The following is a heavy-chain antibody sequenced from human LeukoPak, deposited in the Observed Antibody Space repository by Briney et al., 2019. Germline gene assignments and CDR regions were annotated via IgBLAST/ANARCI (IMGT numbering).Heavy chain of an antibody. D-gene: IGHD3-3*01. Sequence: SVKVSCKASGGTFSSYAISWVRQAPGQGLEWMGGIIPIFGTANYAQKFQGRVTITADESTSTAYMELSSLRSEDTAVYYCARVPEPTYCDFWSGPQGNAFDIWGQGTMVTVSS. CDR1: GGTFSSYA. J-gene: IGHJ3*02. V-gene: IGHV1-69*01. CDR3: ARVPEPTYCDFWSGPQGNAFDI. CDR2: IIPIFGTA.